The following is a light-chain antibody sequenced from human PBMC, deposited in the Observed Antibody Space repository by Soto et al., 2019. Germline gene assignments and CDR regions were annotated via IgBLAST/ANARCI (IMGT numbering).Light chain of an antibody. CDR3: PQSYSTPWT. V-gene: IGKV1-39*01. CDR2: AAS. Sequence: DIQMTQSPSSLSASVGDRVTITCRASQSISSYLNWYQQKPVKAPKLLIYAASSLQSGVPSRFSGSGSGTDFTRPISSLQPEDFSTYYCPQSYSTPWTFGQGTKVEIK. J-gene: IGKJ1*01. CDR1: QSISSY.